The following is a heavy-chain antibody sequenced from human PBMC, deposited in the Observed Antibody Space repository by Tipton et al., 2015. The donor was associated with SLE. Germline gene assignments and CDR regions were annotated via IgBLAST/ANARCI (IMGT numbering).Heavy chain of an antibody. V-gene: IGHV4-4*07. CDR3: ARGVAERLGLDF. CDR2: MYLCGST. D-gene: IGHD6-19*01. CDR1: GVSISIYY. Sequence: TLSLTCTVSGVSISIYYWAWIRQPAGKGLEWVGRMYLCGSTNYNPSLKIRVTMSVASSKMQFSLNLNSVTAADTALYFCARGVAERLGLDFWGQGSLVTVSS. J-gene: IGHJ4*02.